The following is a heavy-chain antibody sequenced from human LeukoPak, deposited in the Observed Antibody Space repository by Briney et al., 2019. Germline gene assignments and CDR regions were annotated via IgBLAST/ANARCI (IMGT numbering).Heavy chain of an antibody. J-gene: IGHJ4*02. V-gene: IGHV4-34*01. D-gene: IGHD3-22*01. CDR1: GGSFSGYY. CDR3: ARGYYYDSSAYYYYYY. CDR2: INHSGST. Sequence: SETLSLTCAVYGGSFSGYYWSWIRQPPGKGLEWIGEINHSGSTNYNPSLKSRVTISVDTSKNQFSLKLSSVTAADTAVYYCARGYYYDSSAYYYYYYWGQGTLVTVSS.